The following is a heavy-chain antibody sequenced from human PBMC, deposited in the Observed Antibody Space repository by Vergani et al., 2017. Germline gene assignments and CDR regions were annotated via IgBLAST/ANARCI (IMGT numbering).Heavy chain of an antibody. V-gene: IGHV3-7*03. CDR2: IKQDVSEK. D-gene: IGHD6-13*01. CDR3: ARXEVGSSWHYYYYYYMDV. Sequence: EVQLLESGGGLVQPGGSLRLSCAASGFTFSSYWMSWVRQAPGKGLEWVANIKQDVSEKYYVDSVKGRFTISRDNAKNSLYLQMNSLRAEDTAVYYCARXEVGSSWHYYYYYYMDVWGKGTTVTVSS. J-gene: IGHJ6*03. CDR1: GFTFSSYW.